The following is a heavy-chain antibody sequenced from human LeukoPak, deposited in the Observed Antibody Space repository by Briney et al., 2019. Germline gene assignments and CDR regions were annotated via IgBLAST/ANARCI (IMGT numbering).Heavy chain of an antibody. CDR1: GFTFSSYW. J-gene: IGHJ4*02. D-gene: IGHD5-18*01. Sequence: GGSLSLSCAASGFTFSSYWMHWVRHTPGKGLVWVSRIKGDGSSTSYADSVKGRFTISRDNAKNTLYLQMNSLRAEDTAVYYCARDGYSFGHDFDYWGQGTLVTVSS. CDR2: IKGDGSST. CDR3: ARDGYSFGHDFDY. V-gene: IGHV3-74*01.